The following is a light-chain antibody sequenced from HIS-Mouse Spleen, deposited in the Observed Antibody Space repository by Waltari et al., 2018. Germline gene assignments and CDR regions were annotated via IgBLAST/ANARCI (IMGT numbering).Light chain of an antibody. CDR3: QQYYSTPLT. Sequence: IVLTQPPDSLAVPLGERATINCKSSQSVLYTSNNKNYLAWYQQKPGQPPKLLIYWASTRESGVPDRFSGSGSGTDFTLTISSLQAEDVAVYYCQQYYSTPLTFGGGTRVEIK. J-gene: IGKJ4*01. V-gene: IGKV4-1*01. CDR1: QSVLYTSNNKNY. CDR2: WAS.